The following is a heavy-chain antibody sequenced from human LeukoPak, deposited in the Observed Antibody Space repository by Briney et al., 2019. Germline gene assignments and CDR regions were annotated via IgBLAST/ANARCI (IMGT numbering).Heavy chain of an antibody. V-gene: IGHV1-2*02. J-gene: IGHJ1*01. D-gene: IGHD4-23*01. CDR2: INPNSGGT. Sequence: ASVKVSCKASGYTFTGYYMHWVRQAPGQGLEWMGWINPNSGGTNYAQKFQGRVTMTRDTSISTAYMELSRLRSDDTAVYYCARYDYGGNGYFQHWGQGTLVTVSS. CDR1: GYTFTGYY. CDR3: ARYDYGGNGYFQH.